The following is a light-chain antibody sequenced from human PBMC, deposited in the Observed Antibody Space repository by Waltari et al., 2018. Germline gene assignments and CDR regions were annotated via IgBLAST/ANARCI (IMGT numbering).Light chain of an antibody. Sequence: QSALTQPAPGSGSPGQSIPISCTGTSSYAGGYNYVSWYQQHPGKATKLMIYEVSNRPSGVSNRFSGSKSGNTASLTISGLQAEDEADYYCSSYTSSSTLDVVFGGGTKLTVL. V-gene: IGLV2-14*01. CDR3: SSYTSSSTLDVV. CDR2: EVS. CDR1: SSYAGGYNY. J-gene: IGLJ2*01.